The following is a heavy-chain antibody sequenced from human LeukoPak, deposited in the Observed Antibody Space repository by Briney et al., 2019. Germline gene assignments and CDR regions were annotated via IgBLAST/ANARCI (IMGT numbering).Heavy chain of an antibody. CDR1: GFTFSSYW. CDR3: ARGNSGYNFGY. V-gene: IGHV3-74*01. Sequence: GGSLRLSCAASGFTFSSYWMYWVRQAPGKGLVWVSHINSNGITTNYADSVKGRFTISRDNAKNTLYLQMNSLSAEDTAVYYCARGNSGYNFGYWGQGTLLTVSS. D-gene: IGHD5-18*01. J-gene: IGHJ4*02. CDR2: INSNGITT.